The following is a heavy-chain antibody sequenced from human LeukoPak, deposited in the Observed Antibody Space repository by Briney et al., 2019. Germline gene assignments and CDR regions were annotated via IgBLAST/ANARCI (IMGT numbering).Heavy chain of an antibody. Sequence: EASVRVSCKASGYTFTGYYMHWVRQAPGQGLEWMGRINPNSGGTNYAQKFQGRVTMTRDTSISTAYMELSRLRSDDTAVYYCAREVLTGSSWTGRRGRYFDYWGQGTLVTVSS. CDR1: GYTFTGYY. J-gene: IGHJ4*02. V-gene: IGHV1-2*06. CDR3: AREVLTGSSWTGRRGRYFDY. CDR2: INPNSGGT. D-gene: IGHD6-13*01.